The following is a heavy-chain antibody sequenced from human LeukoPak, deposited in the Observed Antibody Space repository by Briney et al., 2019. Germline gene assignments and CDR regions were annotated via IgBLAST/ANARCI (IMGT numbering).Heavy chain of an antibody. CDR3: ARHLYYYYGMDV. Sequence: SETLSLTCTVSGGSISSYYWSWIRQPPGKGLEWIGYIYYSGSTNYNPSLKSRVTISADTSKNQFSLKLNSVTAADTAVYYCARHLYYYYGMDVWGQGTTVTVSS. J-gene: IGHJ6*02. CDR1: GGSISSYY. V-gene: IGHV4-59*08. CDR2: IYYSGST.